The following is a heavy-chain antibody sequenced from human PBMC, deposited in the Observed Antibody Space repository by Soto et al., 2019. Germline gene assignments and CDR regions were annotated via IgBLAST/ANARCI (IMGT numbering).Heavy chain of an antibody. V-gene: IGHV4-4*02. D-gene: IGHD3-22*01. CDR2: IYHLGTT. Sequence: SETLSLTWTVSGDTIISTRRWILVRLSPGKGLEWIGDIYHLGTTNYNPSLKSRATLSVDKSKNQFSLKLTSVTAADTAVYFCARTGKFYYYDTSGLPFDPWGPGILVTVS. CDR1: GDTIISTRR. J-gene: IGHJ5*02. CDR3: ARTGKFYYYDTSGLPFDP.